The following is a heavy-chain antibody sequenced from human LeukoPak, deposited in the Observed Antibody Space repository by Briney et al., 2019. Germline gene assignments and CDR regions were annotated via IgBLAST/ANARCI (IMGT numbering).Heavy chain of an antibody. CDR2: IRYDGTHK. CDR1: GFTFTRSG. CDR3: AKPWFGELLGFEY. V-gene: IGHV3-30*02. D-gene: IGHD3-10*01. J-gene: IGHJ4*02. Sequence: GGSLRLSCAASGFTFTRSGMHWVRQAPGKGLEWLAFIRYDGTHKYYANSVKGRFTISRDNSKNTLYLQIYSLTAEDTAAYYCAKPWFGELLGFEYWGQGAQVTVSS.